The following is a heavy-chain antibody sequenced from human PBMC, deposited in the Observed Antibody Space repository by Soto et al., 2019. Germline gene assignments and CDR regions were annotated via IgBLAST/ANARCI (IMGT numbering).Heavy chain of an antibody. V-gene: IGHV4-34*01. Sequence: QVQLQQWGAGLLKPSETLSLTCAVYGGSFSGYYWSWIRQPPGKGLEWIGEINHSGSTNYNPSLKSRVTISVDASKSPCSLTLSSVAAADTAVYYCARVAVVAARVGWRASRWWFDPWGQGTLVTVSS. CDR3: ARVAVVAARVGWRASRWWFDP. CDR2: INHSGST. J-gene: IGHJ5*02. D-gene: IGHD6-6*01. CDR1: GGSFSGYY.